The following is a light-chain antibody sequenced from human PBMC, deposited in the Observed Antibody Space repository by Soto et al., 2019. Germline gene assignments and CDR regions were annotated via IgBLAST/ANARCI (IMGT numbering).Light chain of an antibody. CDR2: KVS. J-gene: IGKJ4*01. V-gene: IGKV2-30*01. CDR3: MQGTHWPLT. Sequence: DVVMTQSPLSLPVTLGQPASISCRSSQSLVYSDGNTYLNWFQQRPGQSPRRLIYKVSTRDSGVPDRVSGSGSGTDFTLKISRVAAEDVGVYYCMQGTHWPLTFGGGTKVEIK. CDR1: QSLVYSDGNTY.